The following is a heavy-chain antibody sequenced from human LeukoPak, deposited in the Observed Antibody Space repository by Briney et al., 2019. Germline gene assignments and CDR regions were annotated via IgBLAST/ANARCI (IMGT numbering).Heavy chain of an antibody. Sequence: SETLSLTCTVSGGSISSSSYYWGWIRQPPGKGLEWIGSIYYSGSTYYNPSLKSRVTISVDTSKNQFSLKLSSVTAADTAVYYCASVPQDDYGDYGEPFDYWGQGTLVTVSS. CDR3: ASVPQDDYGDYGEPFDY. J-gene: IGHJ4*02. CDR2: IYYSGST. V-gene: IGHV4-39*07. CDR1: GGSISSSSYY. D-gene: IGHD4-17*01.